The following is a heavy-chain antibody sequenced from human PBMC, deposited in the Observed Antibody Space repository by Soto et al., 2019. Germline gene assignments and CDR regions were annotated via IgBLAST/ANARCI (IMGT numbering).Heavy chain of an antibody. D-gene: IGHD6-6*01. Sequence: SETLSLTCTVSGGSISSGDYYWSWIRQPPGKGLEWIGYIYYSGSTYYNPSLKSRVTISVDTSKNQFSLKLSSVTAADTAVYYCARAHSSSAYYYYGMDVWGQGTKGT. J-gene: IGHJ6*02. V-gene: IGHV4-30-4*01. CDR1: GGSISSGDYY. CDR3: ARAHSSSAYYYYGMDV. CDR2: IYYSGST.